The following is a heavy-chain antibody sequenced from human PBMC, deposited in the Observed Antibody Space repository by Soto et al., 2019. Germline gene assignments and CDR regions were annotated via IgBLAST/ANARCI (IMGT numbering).Heavy chain of an antibody. CDR2: INHSGST. CDR3: ARAADILTGAPPYYYYGMDG. CDR1: GGSFSGYY. J-gene: IGHJ6*02. D-gene: IGHD3-9*01. Sequence: PSETLSLTCAVYGGSFSGYYWSWIRQPPGKGLEWIGEINHSGSTNYNPSLKSRVTISVDTSKNQFSLKLSSVTAADTAVYYCARAADILTGAPPYYYYGMDGWGQGTTVTVSS. V-gene: IGHV4-34*01.